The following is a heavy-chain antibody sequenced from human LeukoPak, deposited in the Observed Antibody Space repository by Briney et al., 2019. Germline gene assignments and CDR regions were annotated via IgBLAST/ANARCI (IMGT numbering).Heavy chain of an antibody. J-gene: IGHJ4*02. V-gene: IGHV4-30-4*01. CDR3: ARYDYALNY. Sequence: SETLSLTCTVSGGSISSYYWSWIRQPPGKGLEWIGYIYYSGSTYYNPSLKSRVTISVDTSKNQFSLKLSSVTAADTAVYYCARYDYALNYWGQGTLVTVSS. D-gene: IGHD4-17*01. CDR1: GGSISSYY. CDR2: IYYSGST.